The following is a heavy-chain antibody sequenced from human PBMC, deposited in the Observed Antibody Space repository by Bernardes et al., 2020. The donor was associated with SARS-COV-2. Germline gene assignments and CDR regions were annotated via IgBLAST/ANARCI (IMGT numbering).Heavy chain of an antibody. Sequence: GGSLRLSCAASGFTVSSNYMSWVRQAPGKGLEWVSVIYSGGSTYYADSVKGRFTISRDNSKNTLYLQMNSLRAEDTAVYYCAREEGEYCSGGSCSHYYYGMDVWGQGTTVTVSS. CDR3: AREEGEYCSGGSCSHYYYGMDV. J-gene: IGHJ6*02. V-gene: IGHV3-66*01. CDR1: GFTVSSNY. CDR2: IYSGGST. D-gene: IGHD2-15*01.